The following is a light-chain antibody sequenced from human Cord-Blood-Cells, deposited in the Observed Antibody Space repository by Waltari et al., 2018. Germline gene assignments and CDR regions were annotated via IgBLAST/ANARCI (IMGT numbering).Light chain of an antibody. CDR1: QSISSY. J-gene: IGKJ4*01. CDR3: QQSYSTPLT. Sequence: DIQMTQSPSSLSASVGDRVTITCRASQSISSYLNWYQQKPGKAPKLLIYAASSLQSGVPSRFSGIGSGTDFTLTISILQPEDFATYYCQQSYSTPLTFGGGTKVEIK. V-gene: IGKV1-39*01. CDR2: AAS.